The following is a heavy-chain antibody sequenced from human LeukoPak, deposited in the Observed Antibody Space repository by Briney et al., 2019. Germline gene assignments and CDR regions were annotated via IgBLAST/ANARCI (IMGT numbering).Heavy chain of an antibody. CDR2: ISSSSSYI. D-gene: IGHD2-15*01. CDR1: GFTFSSYS. CDR3: HCSGGSKGSFDY. J-gene: IGHJ4*02. V-gene: IGHV3-21*03. Sequence: GSLRLSCAASGFTFSSYSMNWVRQAPGKGLEWVSSISSSSSYIYYADSVKGRFTISRDNAKNSLYLQMNSLRAEDTAVYYCHCSGGSKGSFDYWGQGTLVTVSS.